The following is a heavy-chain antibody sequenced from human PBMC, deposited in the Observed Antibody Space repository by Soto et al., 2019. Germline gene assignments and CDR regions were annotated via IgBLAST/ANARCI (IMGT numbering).Heavy chain of an antibody. J-gene: IGHJ4*02. Sequence: GGSLRLSGAACGFTFTAYSMNWVRQAPGAGLEWVSYISSNPATIYYADSVKGRFTIFRDSAKNTLYLQMNSLREEDTAVSSCPGECIPAGSTRPFAYCGQGTLLTVS. CDR2: ISSNPATI. CDR1: GFTFTAYS. CDR3: PGECIPAGSTRPFAY. D-gene: IGHD2-2*01. V-gene: IGHV3-48*02.